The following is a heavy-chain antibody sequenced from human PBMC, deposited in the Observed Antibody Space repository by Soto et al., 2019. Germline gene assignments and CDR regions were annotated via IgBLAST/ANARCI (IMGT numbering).Heavy chain of an antibody. CDR2: IWYDGSNK. D-gene: IGHD3-22*01. J-gene: IGHJ3*02. V-gene: IGHV3-33*01. Sequence: QVQLVESGGGVVQPGRSLRLSCAASGFTFSSYGMHWVRQAPGKGLEWVAGIWYDGSNKYYADSVKGRFTISRDNSKNTLYLQMNSLRAEDTAVYYCAREYYYDSSVSPLDIWGQGTMVTVSS. CDR3: AREYYYDSSVSPLDI. CDR1: GFTFSSYG.